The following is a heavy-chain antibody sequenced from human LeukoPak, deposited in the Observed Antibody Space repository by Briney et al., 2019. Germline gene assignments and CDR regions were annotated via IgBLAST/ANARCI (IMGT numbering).Heavy chain of an antibody. CDR3: ARDRVLDY. Sequence: PGGSLRLSCAASGFTFSSYWMHWVRHAPGKGLVWVSRIKSDGSSTSYADSVKGRFTISRDNAKNTQYLQMNSLRAEDTAVYYCARDRVLDYWGQGTLVTVSS. J-gene: IGHJ4*02. CDR1: GFTFSSYW. D-gene: IGHD3-3*01. CDR2: IKSDGSST. V-gene: IGHV3-74*01.